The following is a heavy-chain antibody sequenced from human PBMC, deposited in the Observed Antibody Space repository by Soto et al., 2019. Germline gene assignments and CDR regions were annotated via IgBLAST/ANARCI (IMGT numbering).Heavy chain of an antibody. D-gene: IGHD2-21*02. CDR2: IYHSGST. CDR3: ARIGGDCGGDCYPFGSDHYGMDV. J-gene: IGHJ6*02. CDR1: GGSISSGNW. Sequence: SETLSLTCAVSGGSISSGNWWSWVRQPPGKGLEWIGEIYHSGSTNYHPSLKSRVTISVDKSKNQFSLKLSSVTAADTAVYYCARIGGDCGGDCYPFGSDHYGMDVWGPGTTVTVS. V-gene: IGHV4-4*02.